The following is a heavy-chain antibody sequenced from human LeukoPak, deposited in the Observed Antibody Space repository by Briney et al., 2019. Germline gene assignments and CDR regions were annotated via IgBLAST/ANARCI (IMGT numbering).Heavy chain of an antibody. CDR1: GFTFSSYS. CDR3: ARGVVGRLFSYGLDAFDI. V-gene: IGHV3-21*04. D-gene: IGHD5-18*01. Sequence: GGSLRLSCAASGFTFSSYSMNWVRQAPGKGLEWVSSINSSSSYIYYADSVKGRFTISRDNAKNSLYLQMNSLRAEDTAVYYCARGVVGRLFSYGLDAFDIWGQGTMVTVSS. J-gene: IGHJ3*02. CDR2: INSSSSYI.